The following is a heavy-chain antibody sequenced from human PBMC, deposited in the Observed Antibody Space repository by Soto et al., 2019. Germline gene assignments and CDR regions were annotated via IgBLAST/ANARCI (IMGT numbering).Heavy chain of an antibody. J-gene: IGHJ4*02. V-gene: IGHV4-31*03. CDR2: IYHSGTT. D-gene: IGHD5-12*01. CDR3: ARDHSGYDFLDY. Sequence: QVQLQESGPGLMKPSQTLSLTCTVSGASISSGGYYWSWIRQHPGKGLEWIGYIYHSGTTSYHPSLKSRVTISVDTSNNQFSLKLSSVTAADTAMYYCARDHSGYDFLDYWGQGTLVTVSS. CDR1: GASISSGGYY.